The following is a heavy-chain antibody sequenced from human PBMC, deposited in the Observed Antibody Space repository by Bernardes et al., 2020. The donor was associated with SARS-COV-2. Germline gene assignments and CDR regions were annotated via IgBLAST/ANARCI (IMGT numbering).Heavy chain of an antibody. J-gene: IGHJ4*02. CDR3: ARTQAVATIFFDY. D-gene: IGHD5-12*01. CDR2: ISYDGSNK. V-gene: IGHV3-30*04. Sequence: GGSLRLSCAASGFTFSSYAMHWVRQAPGKGLEWVAVISYDGSNKYYADSVKGRFTISRDNSKNTLYLQMNSLRAEDTAVYYCARTQAVATIFFDYWGQGTLVTVSS. CDR1: GFTFSSYA.